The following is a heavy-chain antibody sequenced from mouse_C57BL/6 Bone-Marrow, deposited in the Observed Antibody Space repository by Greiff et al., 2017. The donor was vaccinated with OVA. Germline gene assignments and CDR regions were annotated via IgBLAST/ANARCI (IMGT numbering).Heavy chain of an antibody. CDR3: AILVDY. CDR2: INPSSGYT. Sequence: VKLQESGAELAKPGASGRLSCKASAYPFPAYWWPWVKQRPGQGLEWIGYINPSSGYTKYNQKFMDKATLTADKSSSTAYMQLSSLTYEDSAVYYCAILVDYWGQGTSVTVSS. V-gene: IGHV1-7*01. CDR1: AYPFPAYW. D-gene: IGHD1-1*01. J-gene: IGHJ4*01.